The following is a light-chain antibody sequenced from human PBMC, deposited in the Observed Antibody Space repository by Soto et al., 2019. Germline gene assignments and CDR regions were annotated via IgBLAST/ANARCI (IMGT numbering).Light chain of an antibody. CDR2: GAS. CDR1: QSVSID. CDR3: QQSSSTPT. V-gene: IGKV3-15*01. Sequence: EIVMTQSPATLSVSPGERATLSCRASQSVSIDLAWYQQTPVQAPRLLIYGASTRATAIPVRFSGSGSGTDFTLTSSRLQPEEFATYYCQQSSSTPTFGQGTRLEI. J-gene: IGKJ5*01.